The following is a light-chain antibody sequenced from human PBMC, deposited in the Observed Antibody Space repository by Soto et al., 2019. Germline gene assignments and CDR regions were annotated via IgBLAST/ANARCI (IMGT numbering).Light chain of an antibody. Sequence: EVVMTQSPVNLSVSPGERATLSCGASQSVSTHLAWYQQKPGQAPKLLIYAASTRVTGISARFSGSGSGTEFSLTISSLQSEDFGIYYCLQYNDWPVYTFGQGTNVEVK. V-gene: IGKV3-15*01. J-gene: IGKJ2*01. CDR3: LQYNDWPVYT. CDR1: QSVSTH. CDR2: AAS.